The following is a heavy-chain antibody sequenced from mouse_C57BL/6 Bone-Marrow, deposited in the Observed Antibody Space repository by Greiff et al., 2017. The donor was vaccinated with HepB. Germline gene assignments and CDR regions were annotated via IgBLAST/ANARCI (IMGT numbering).Heavy chain of an antibody. Sequence: EVQLVESGGGLVQPGGSLKLSCAASGFTFSDYGMAWVRQAPRKGPEWVAFISNLAYSIYYADTVTGRFTISRENAKNTLYLEMSSLRSEDTAMYYCARRGGYYVAFDVWGTGTTVTVSS. CDR2: ISNLAYSI. CDR1: GFTFSDYG. D-gene: IGHD2-3*01. J-gene: IGHJ1*03. V-gene: IGHV5-15*04. CDR3: ARRGGYYVAFDV.